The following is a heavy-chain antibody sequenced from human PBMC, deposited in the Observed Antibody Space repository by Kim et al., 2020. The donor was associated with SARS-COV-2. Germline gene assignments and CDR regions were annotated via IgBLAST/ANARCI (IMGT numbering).Heavy chain of an antibody. D-gene: IGHD3-3*01. Sequence: SVKVSCKASGGTFSSYAISWVRQAPGQGLEWMGGIIPIFGTANYAQKFQGRVTITADESTSTAYMELSSLRSEDTAVYYCATYSESRFLEDYYYYYYMDVWGKGTTVTVSS. CDR2: IIPIFGTA. CDR3: ATYSESRFLEDYYYYYYMDV. J-gene: IGHJ6*03. V-gene: IGHV1-69*13. CDR1: GGTFSSYA.